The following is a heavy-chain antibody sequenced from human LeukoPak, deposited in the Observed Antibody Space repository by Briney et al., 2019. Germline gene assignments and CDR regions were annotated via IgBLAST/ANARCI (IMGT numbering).Heavy chain of an antibody. J-gene: IGHJ3*02. Sequence: SETLSLTCTVSGGSISSSYYWNWIRQPPGKGLEWIGYIYYSGSTNYNPSLKSRVTISVDTSKNQFSLKLSSVTAADTAVYYCARENIVGATGDAFDIWGQGTMVTVSS. V-gene: IGHV4-59*01. CDR3: ARENIVGATGDAFDI. CDR2: IYYSGST. CDR1: GGSISSSYY. D-gene: IGHD1-26*01.